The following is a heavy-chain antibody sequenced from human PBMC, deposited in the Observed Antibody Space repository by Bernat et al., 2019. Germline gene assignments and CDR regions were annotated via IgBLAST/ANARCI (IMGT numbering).Heavy chain of an antibody. CDR1: GFTFSSYG. Sequence: QVQLVESGGGVVQPGRSLRLSCAASGFTFSSYGMHWVRQAPGKGLEWVAVISYDGSTKATADPVKGGFTTSRDNSKNTLYRQMNSWGAEDTAVYYCAGGELSLSWGGATPYYYYGMDVWGQGTTVTVSS. J-gene: IGHJ6*02. D-gene: IGHD3-16*02. CDR2: ISYDGSTK. CDR3: AGGELSLSWGGATPYYYYGMDV. V-gene: IGHV3-30*03.